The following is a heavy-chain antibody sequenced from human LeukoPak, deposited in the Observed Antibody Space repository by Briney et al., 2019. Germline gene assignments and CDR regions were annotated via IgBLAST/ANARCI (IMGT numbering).Heavy chain of an antibody. D-gene: IGHD3-9*01. Sequence: GRSLRLSCAASGFTFSSYAMHWVRQAPGKGLEWVAVISYDGSNKYYADSVKGRFTISRDNSKNTLYLQMNSLRAEDTAVYYCAREVRYFDWLTDYWGQGTLVTVSS. CDR2: ISYDGSNK. CDR1: GFTFSSYA. V-gene: IGHV3-30*01. J-gene: IGHJ4*02. CDR3: AREVRYFDWLTDY.